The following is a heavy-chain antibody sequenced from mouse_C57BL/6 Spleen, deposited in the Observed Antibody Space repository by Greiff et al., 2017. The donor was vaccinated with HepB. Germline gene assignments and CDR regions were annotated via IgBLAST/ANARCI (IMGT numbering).Heavy chain of an antibody. CDR2: ISSGSSTI. Sequence: EVMLVESGGGLVKPGGSLKLSCAASGFTFSDYGMHWVRQAPEKGLEWVAYISSGSSTIYYADTVKGRFTISRDNAKNTLFLQMTSLRSEDTAMYYCASRGNDGYYEGYYAMDYWGQGTSVTVSS. CDR3: ASRGNDGYYEGYYAMDY. CDR1: GFTFSDYG. D-gene: IGHD2-3*01. V-gene: IGHV5-17*01. J-gene: IGHJ4*01.